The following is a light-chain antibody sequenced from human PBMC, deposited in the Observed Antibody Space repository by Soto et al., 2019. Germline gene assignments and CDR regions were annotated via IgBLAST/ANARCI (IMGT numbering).Light chain of an antibody. V-gene: IGKV1-8*01. CDR1: QGISSY. CDR3: QQYYSYPPYT. CDR2: AAS. Sequence: AIRMTQSPSSLSVSTGDRVTITCRASQGISSYLAWYQQKPGKAPKLLIYAASTLQSGVPSRFSGSGSGTDFTLTISCLQSEDFATYYCQQYYSYPPYTFGQGTKLEIK. J-gene: IGKJ2*01.